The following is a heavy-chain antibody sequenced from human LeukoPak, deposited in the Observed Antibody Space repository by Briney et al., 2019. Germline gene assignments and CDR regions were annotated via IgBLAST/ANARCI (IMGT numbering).Heavy chain of an antibody. D-gene: IGHD5-24*01. J-gene: IGHJ2*01. V-gene: IGHV4-31*03. CDR2: IYYSGST. CDR1: GGSISSGGYY. Sequence: SETLSLTCTVSGGSISSGGYYWSWIRQHPGKGLEWIGYIYYSGSTYYNPSLKSRVTISIDTSRNQVSLKLTSVTAEDTALYYCARLVVDKATIDWYLDLWGRGTLVTVSS. CDR3: ARLVVDKATIDWYLDL.